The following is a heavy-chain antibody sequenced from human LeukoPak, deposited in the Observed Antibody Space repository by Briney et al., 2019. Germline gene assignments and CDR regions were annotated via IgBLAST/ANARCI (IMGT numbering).Heavy chain of an antibody. J-gene: IGHJ4*02. V-gene: IGHV3-23*01. Sequence: GGSLRLSCAASGFTFSSYAMSWVRQAPGKGLEWVTAISGSGGSTYYADSVKGRFTISRDNSKNTLYLQMNSLRAEDTTVYSCAKDIESLDYWGQGTLVTVSS. CDR2: ISGSGGST. D-gene: IGHD2-15*01. CDR3: AKDIESLDY. CDR1: GFTFSSYA.